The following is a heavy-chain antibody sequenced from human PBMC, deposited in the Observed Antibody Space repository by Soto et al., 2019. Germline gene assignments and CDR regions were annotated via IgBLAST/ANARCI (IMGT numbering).Heavy chain of an antibody. CDR3: AHAYGGRSLY. Sequence: QITLKESGPTLVKPTQTLTLTCTFSGFSLTTDRVGVGWIRQPPGEALEWLAVIYWDDSKTYRPSLESRLTITKDTSQNQVAPTMTNMDSLDTATYYCAHAYGGRSLYWGQGTLVTVSS. CDR2: IYWDDSK. D-gene: IGHD1-26*01. J-gene: IGHJ4*02. V-gene: IGHV2-5*02. CDR1: GFSLTTDRVG.